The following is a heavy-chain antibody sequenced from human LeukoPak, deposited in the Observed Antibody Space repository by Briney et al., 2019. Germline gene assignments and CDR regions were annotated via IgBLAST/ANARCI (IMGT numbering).Heavy chain of an antibody. CDR2: MNPNSGNT. CDR1: GGTFSSYA. Sequence: ASVKVSCKASGGTFSSYAISWVRQAPGQGLEWMGWMNPNSGNTGYAQKFQGRVTMTRNTSISTAYMELSSLRSEDTAVYYCARGGFPPADWGQGTLVTVSS. D-gene: IGHD3-10*01. CDR3: ARGGFPPAD. V-gene: IGHV1-8*02. J-gene: IGHJ4*02.